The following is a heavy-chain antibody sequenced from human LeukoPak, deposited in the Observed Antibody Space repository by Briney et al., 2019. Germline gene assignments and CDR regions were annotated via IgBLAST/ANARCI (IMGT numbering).Heavy chain of an antibody. CDR3: AATVDY. D-gene: IGHD4-17*01. J-gene: IGHJ4*02. Sequence: GGSLRLSCEASGFTFSSYTMSWVRQAPGKGLEWVSTISDTGGGTFFADSVKGRFTISRDNSKNTPYLQMNNLRAEDTAVYYCAATVDYWGQGTLVTVSS. CDR2: ISDTGGGT. V-gene: IGHV3-23*01. CDR1: GFTFSSYT.